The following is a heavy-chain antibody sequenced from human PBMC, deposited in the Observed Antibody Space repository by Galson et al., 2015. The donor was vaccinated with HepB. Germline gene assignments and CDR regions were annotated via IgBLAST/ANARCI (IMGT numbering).Heavy chain of an antibody. CDR2: ISIKRGNT. Sequence: SCKASGYTFNKYGISWVRQAPGQGLEWMGWISIKRGNTKHAQNFQGRVTMTTETSTNTAYMELRSLRSADTAVYYCARDVDWALDYWGQGTLVTVSS. CDR3: ARDVDWALDY. J-gene: IGHJ4*02. V-gene: IGHV1-18*01. D-gene: IGHD3-9*01. CDR1: GYTFNKYG.